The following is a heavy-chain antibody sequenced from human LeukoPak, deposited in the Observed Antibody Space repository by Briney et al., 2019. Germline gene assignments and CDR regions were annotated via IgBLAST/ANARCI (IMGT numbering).Heavy chain of an antibody. J-gene: IGHJ3*02. V-gene: IGHV1-2*06. D-gene: IGHD2-21*02. CDR2: INPNSGGT. CDR3: ARDFSVTGAFDI. CDR1: GYTFTGYY. Sequence: ASVKVSCKASGYTFTGYYMHWGRQPPGQGVEWMGRINPNSGGTTYAQKFQGRVTMTRDTSISTAYMELSRLRSDDTAVYYCARDFSVTGAFDIWGQGTMVTVSS.